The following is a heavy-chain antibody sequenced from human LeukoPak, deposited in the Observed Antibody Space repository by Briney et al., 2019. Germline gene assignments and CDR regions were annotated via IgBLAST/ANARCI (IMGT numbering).Heavy chain of an antibody. CDR1: GYSFTSYW. V-gene: IGHV5-51*01. J-gene: IGHJ4*02. CDR2: IYPGDSDT. Sequence: KGGESLKISCKGSGYSFTSYWIGWVRQMPGKGLEWMGIIYPGDSDTRYSPSFQGQVTISADKSISTAYLQWSSLKASDTAVYYCARCGYYDSSGYYPPDYWGQGTLVTVSS. CDR3: ARCGYYDSSGYYPPDY. D-gene: IGHD3-22*01.